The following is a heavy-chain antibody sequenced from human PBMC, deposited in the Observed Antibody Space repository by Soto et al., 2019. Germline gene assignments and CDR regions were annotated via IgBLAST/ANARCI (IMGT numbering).Heavy chain of an antibody. J-gene: IGHJ5*02. CDR1: GGSFSGYY. CDR2: INHSGST. V-gene: IGHV4-34*01. Sequence: SETLSLTCAVYGGSFSGYYWTWIRQPPGTGLEWIGEINHSGSTNYNPSLKSRVTISVDTSKNQFSLKLSSVTAADTAVYYCARAVAAAGTNWFDPWGQGTLVTVSS. CDR3: ARAVAAAGTNWFDP. D-gene: IGHD6-13*01.